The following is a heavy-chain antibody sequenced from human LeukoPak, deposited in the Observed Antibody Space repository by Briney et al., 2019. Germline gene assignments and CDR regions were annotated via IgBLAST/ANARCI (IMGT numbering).Heavy chain of an antibody. D-gene: IGHD2-15*01. CDR1: GYTFTSYG. V-gene: IGHV1-18*01. J-gene: IGHJ4*02. CDR3: ARDFFHGHCSGLTCFLLDY. Sequence: ASVKVSCKASGYTFTSYGITWVRQAPGQGLEWMGWISPHNGNTNYAQKFQGRLTMTTEPSTNTAYMEMRSLRPDDTAVYYCARDFFHGHCSGLTCFLLDYWGQGSLVTVSS. CDR2: ISPHNGNT.